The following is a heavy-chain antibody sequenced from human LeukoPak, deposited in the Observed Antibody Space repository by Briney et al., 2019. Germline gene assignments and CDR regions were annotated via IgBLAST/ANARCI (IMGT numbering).Heavy chain of an antibody. CDR3: ATILLWFGESDFDY. D-gene: IGHD3-10*01. CDR1: GFTFSSYA. Sequence: GGSLRLSCVASGFTFSSYAMSWVRQAPRKGLEWVSAISGSGGSTYYADSVKGRFTISRDNSKNTLYLQMNSLRAEDTAVYYCATILLWFGESDFDYWGQGTLVTVSS. V-gene: IGHV3-23*01. CDR2: ISGSGGST. J-gene: IGHJ4*02.